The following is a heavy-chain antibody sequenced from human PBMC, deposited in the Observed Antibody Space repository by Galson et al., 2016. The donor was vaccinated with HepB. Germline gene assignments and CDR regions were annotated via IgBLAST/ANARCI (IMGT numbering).Heavy chain of an antibody. V-gene: IGHV3-30*04. J-gene: IGHJ3*02. D-gene: IGHD3-10*01. CDR1: GFTFSSYA. Sequence: SLRLSCAASGFTFSSYAMHWVRQAPGKGLEWVAVISYDGSNKYYADSVKGRFTISRDNSKNTLYLQMNSLKTEDTAVYYCARSYYYEAGSVGDFDIWGQGTMVTVSS. CDR3: ARSYYYEAGSVGDFDI. CDR2: ISYDGSNK.